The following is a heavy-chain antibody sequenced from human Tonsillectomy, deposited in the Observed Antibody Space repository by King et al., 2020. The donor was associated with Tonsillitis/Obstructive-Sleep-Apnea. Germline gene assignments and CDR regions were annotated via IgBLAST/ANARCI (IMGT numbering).Heavy chain of an antibody. V-gene: IGHV3-30*18. CDR3: AKELSAMYRGDFDY. CDR2: ISYDGSNK. CDR1: GFTFSSYG. Sequence: VQLVESGGGVVQPGRSLRLSCAASGFTFSSYGMHWVRQAPGKGLEWVAVISYDGSNKYYADSVKGRFTISRDNSKNTRYLQMNSLRAEDTAVYYCAKELSAMYRGDFDYWGQGTLVTVSS. D-gene: IGHD2-2*01. J-gene: IGHJ4*02.